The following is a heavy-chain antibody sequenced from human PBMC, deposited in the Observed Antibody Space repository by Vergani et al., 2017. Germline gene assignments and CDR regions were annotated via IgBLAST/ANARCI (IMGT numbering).Heavy chain of an antibody. CDR2: IDWDDDK. CDR1: GFSLSTSGMC. Sequence: QVTLRESGPALVKPTQTLTLTCTFSGFSLSTSGMCVSWIRQPPGKALEWLALIDWDDDKYYSTSLKTRLTISKDTSKNQVVLTMTNMDPVETATSYCARIRHGSGSYFAFDIWGQGTMVTVSS. CDR3: ARIRHGSGSYFAFDI. J-gene: IGHJ3*02. V-gene: IGHV2-70*01. D-gene: IGHD3-10*01.